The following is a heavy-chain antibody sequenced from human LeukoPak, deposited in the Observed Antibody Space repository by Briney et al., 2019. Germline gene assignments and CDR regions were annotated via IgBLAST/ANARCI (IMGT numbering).Heavy chain of an antibody. V-gene: IGHV3-7*03. Sequence: GGSLRLSCAASGFTFSSHCINWVRQAPGKGLEWVANIKQDGSEKNYVDSVKGRFTISRDNAKNSLYLQMNSLRAEDTAIYYCARDYGDSYHYGMDVWGQGTTVTVSS. D-gene: IGHD4-17*01. CDR2: IKQDGSEK. CDR1: GFTFSSHC. J-gene: IGHJ6*01. CDR3: ARDYGDSYHYGMDV.